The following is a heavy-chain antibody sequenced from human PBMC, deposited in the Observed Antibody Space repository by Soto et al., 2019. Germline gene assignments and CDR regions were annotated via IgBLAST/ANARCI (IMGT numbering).Heavy chain of an antibody. D-gene: IGHD6-19*01. CDR1: GFTFSDYA. CDR2: VSHDGRNT. CDR3: AKGGRQWLVTSGFNY. J-gene: IGHJ4*02. V-gene: IGHV3-30*18. Sequence: VQLVESGGGVVQPGRSLRLSCAASGFTFSDYAMHWVRQAPGKGLEWVAVVSHDGRNTHYADSVKGRFTISRDSSKNTVSLEMNRLRAEVTAVYYWAKGGRQWLVTSGFNYWGQGALVTVSS.